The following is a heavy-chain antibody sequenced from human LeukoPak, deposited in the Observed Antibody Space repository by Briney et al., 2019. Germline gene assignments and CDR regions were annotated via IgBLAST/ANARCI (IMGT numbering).Heavy chain of an antibody. Sequence: GGSLRLSCAASGFTVSSNYMSWVRQAPGKGLEWVSFISDGGRPLHYADSVKGRFTISRDNAKNSLYLQMNSLRDEDTAVYFCARRYCTPSGCYSDYWGQGALVTVSS. V-gene: IGHV3-11*01. D-gene: IGHD2-8*01. CDR3: ARRYCTPSGCYSDY. CDR1: GFTVSSNY. J-gene: IGHJ4*02. CDR2: ISDGGRPL.